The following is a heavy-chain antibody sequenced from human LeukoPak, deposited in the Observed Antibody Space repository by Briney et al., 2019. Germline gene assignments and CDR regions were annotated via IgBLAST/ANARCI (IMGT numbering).Heavy chain of an antibody. Sequence: GGSLRLSCAASGFTFSSYWMHWVRQAPGKGLVWVSRINIDGSTSNHADSVKGRFTVSRDNAKSAVYLQMNSLRVEDTAVYYCARASALATPPFAYWGQGTLVTVSS. V-gene: IGHV3-74*01. D-gene: IGHD5-12*01. CDR2: INIDGSTS. J-gene: IGHJ4*02. CDR3: ARASALATPPFAY. CDR1: GFTFSSYW.